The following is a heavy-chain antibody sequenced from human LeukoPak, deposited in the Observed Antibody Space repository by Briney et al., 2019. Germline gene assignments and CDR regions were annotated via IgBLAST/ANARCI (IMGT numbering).Heavy chain of an antibody. D-gene: IGHD6-19*01. CDR3: ARSSGWYRKSNDY. V-gene: IGHV1-2*02. J-gene: IGHJ4*02. CDR1: GYTLTGYY. Sequence: ASVKVSCKASGYTLTGYYMHWVRQAPGQGLEWMGWINPNSGGTNYAQKFQGRVTMTRDTSISTAYMELSRLRSDDTAVYYCARSSGWYRKSNDYWGQGTLVTVSS. CDR2: INPNSGGT.